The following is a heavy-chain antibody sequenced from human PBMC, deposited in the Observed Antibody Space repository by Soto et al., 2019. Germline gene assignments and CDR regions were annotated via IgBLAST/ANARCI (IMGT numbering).Heavy chain of an antibody. V-gene: IGHV1-2*04. CDR2: INPNSGGT. J-gene: IGHJ3*02. Sequence: ASVKVSCKASGYTFTGYYMHWVRQAPGQGLEWMGWINPNSGGTNYAQKLQGWVTMTRDTSISTAYMELSRLRADDTAVYYCARVTGDRGSAFDIWGQGTMVTVSS. CDR3: ARVTGDRGSAFDI. D-gene: IGHD7-27*01. CDR1: GYTFTGYY.